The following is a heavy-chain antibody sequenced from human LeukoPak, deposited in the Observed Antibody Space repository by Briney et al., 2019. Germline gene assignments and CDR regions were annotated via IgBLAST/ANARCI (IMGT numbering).Heavy chain of an antibody. CDR1: GGSISSYY. J-gene: IGHJ4*02. Sequence: SETLSLTCTVSGGSISSYYWTWIRQPAGKGLEWIGRIYASGSTNYNPSLKSRVTLALDMSKNQFSLKLSSVTAADTTVYYCAREAVSYGSGSLDYWGQGTLVTVSS. V-gene: IGHV4-4*07. D-gene: IGHD3-10*01. CDR2: IYASGST. CDR3: AREAVSYGSGSLDY.